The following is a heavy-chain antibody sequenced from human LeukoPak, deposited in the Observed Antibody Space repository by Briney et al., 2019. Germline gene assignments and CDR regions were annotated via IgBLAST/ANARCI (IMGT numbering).Heavy chain of an antibody. CDR1: GFTFNNYA. Sequence: GGSLRLSCAASGFTFNNYAMTWVRQTPGGGLEWVSSISGSGDSTYYRESVKGRFTISRDNSRRTVYLQMNNLRAADTAVYYCAKDLLEGEMAFDIWGQGTMVTVSS. J-gene: IGHJ3*02. CDR2: ISGSGDST. CDR3: AKDLLEGEMAFDI. D-gene: IGHD3-16*01. V-gene: IGHV3-23*01.